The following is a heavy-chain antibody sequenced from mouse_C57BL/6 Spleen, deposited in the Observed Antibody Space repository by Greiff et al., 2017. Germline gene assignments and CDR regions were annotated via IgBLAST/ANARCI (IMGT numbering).Heavy chain of an antibody. J-gene: IGHJ3*01. D-gene: IGHD4-1*01. CDR3: ARSNWDSWFAY. Sequence: QVQLQQPGTELVKPGASVKLSCKASGYTFTSYWMHWVKQRPGQGLEWIGNINPSNGGSNYNEKFKGKATLTVDKSSSTAYMQLSRLTSEDSAVYDCARSNWDSWFAYWGQGTLVTVSA. CDR2: INPSNGGS. V-gene: IGHV1-53*01. CDR1: GYTFTSYW.